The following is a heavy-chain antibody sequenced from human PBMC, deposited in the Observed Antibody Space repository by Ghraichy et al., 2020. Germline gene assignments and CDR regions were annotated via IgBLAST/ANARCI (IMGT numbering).Heavy chain of an antibody. D-gene: IGHD5-12*01. CDR1: GGSISSSSYY. CDR2: IYYSGST. CDR3: ARVNIVATIIYYYYGMDV. V-gene: IGHV4-39*07. J-gene: IGHJ6*02. Sequence: SQTLSLTCTVSGGSISSSSYYWGWIRQPPGKGLEWIGSIYYSGSTYYNPSLKSRVTISVDTSKNQFSLKLSSVTAADTAVYYCARVNIVATIIYYYYGMDVWGQGTTVTVSS.